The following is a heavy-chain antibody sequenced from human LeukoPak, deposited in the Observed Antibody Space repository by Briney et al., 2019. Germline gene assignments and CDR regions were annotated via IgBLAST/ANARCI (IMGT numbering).Heavy chain of an antibody. V-gene: IGHV3-7*05. CDR1: GFTFSSYW. Sequence: GGSLRLSCAASGFTFSSYWMSWVRQAPGKGLEWVANIKQDGSEKYYVDSVKGRFTISRDNAKNSLYLQMNSLRAEDTAVYYCARDHIVGATNFGDWGQGTLVTVSS. D-gene: IGHD1-26*01. CDR2: IKQDGSEK. CDR3: ARDHIVGATNFGD. J-gene: IGHJ4*02.